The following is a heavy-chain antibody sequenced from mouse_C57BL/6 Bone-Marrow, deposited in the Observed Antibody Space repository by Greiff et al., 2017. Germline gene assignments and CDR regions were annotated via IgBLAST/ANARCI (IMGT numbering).Heavy chain of an antibody. V-gene: IGHV1-78*01. CDR2: IYPRDGST. Sequence: VQLQQSDAELVKPGASVKISCKVSGYTFTDHTIHWMKQRPLQGLEWIGYIYPRDGSTKYNEKFKGKGPLTADKSSSAAYMQLNSLTSEDSAVYFCARNNYYGSSFWYFDVWGTGTTVTVAS. J-gene: IGHJ1*03. CDR3: ARNNYYGSSFWYFDV. CDR1: GYTFTDHT. D-gene: IGHD1-1*01.